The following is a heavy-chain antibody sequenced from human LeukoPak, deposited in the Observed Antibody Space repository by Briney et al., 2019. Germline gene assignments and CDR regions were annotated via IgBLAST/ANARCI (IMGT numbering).Heavy chain of an antibody. CDR1: GFTFSSYG. Sequence: GRSLRLSCAASGFTFSSYGMHWVRQAPGKGLEWVAVISYDGSNKYYADSVKGRFTISRDNSKNTLYLQMNSLRAEDTAVYYCAKEASSGWGGDFDYWGQGTLVTVSS. D-gene: IGHD6-19*01. CDR3: AKEASSGWGGDFDY. CDR2: ISYDGSNK. V-gene: IGHV3-30*18. J-gene: IGHJ4*02.